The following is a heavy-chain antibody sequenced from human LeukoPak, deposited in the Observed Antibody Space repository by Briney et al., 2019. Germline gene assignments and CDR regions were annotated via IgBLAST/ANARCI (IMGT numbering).Heavy chain of an antibody. CDR1: GFTFSGYP. V-gene: IGHV3-23*01. J-gene: IGHJ6*02. Sequence: GKSLRLSCAASGFTFSGYPIHWVRQAPGKGLEWVSGTSGRGDYTYYADSVKGRLTISRDTSKNTLYLQMNSLRAEDTAVYYCARASWLAADTQEYYYYYGMDVWGQGTTVTVSS. CDR3: ARASWLAADTQEYYYYYGMDV. CDR2: TSGRGDYT. D-gene: IGHD6-13*01.